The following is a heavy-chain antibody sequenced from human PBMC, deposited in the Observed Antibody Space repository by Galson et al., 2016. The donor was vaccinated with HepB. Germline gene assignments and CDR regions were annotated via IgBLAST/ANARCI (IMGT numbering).Heavy chain of an antibody. CDR1: GASIRSRSFY. V-gene: IGHV4-39*01. D-gene: IGHD3-22*01. CDR2: VYYDGRT. Sequence: SETLSLTCTVSGASIRSRSFYWGWIRQPPGKGLEWIGSVYYDGRTSYNPSLQNRVTLSIDTSKNQFSLRLSSVTAADTSVYYCARLLGYDSSDIWGQGTLVIVSS. CDR3: ARLLGYDSSDI. J-gene: IGHJ4*02.